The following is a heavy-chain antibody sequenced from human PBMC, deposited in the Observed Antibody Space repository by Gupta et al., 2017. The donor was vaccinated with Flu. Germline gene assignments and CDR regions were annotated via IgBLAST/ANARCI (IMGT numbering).Heavy chain of an antibody. Sequence: EVQLLESGGGLVQPGGSLRLSCAASVFTFSNYAMSWVRQAPGKGLEWVSAISGSGGSTNYADSAKGRFTISRDNSKKTLYLQMNSLRAEDTAVYYCAKGGFTYYFDYWGQGTLVTVSS. CDR1: VFTFSNYA. V-gene: IGHV3-23*01. J-gene: IGHJ4*02. CDR2: ISGSGGST. D-gene: IGHD3-16*01. CDR3: AKGGFTYYFDY.